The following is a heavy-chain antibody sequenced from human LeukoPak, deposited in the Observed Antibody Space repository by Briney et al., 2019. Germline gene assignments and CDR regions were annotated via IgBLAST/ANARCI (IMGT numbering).Heavy chain of an antibody. CDR1: GFTFSSYA. V-gene: IGHV3-53*01. CDR3: ARGYSSSWVALDY. Sequence: PGGSLRLSCAASGFTFSSYAMSWVRQAPGKGLEWVSVIYSGGITYYADSVKGRFTISRDNSKNTLYLQMSSLRAEDTALYYCARGYSSSWVALDYWGQGTLVTVSS. CDR2: IYSGGIT. J-gene: IGHJ4*02. D-gene: IGHD6-13*01.